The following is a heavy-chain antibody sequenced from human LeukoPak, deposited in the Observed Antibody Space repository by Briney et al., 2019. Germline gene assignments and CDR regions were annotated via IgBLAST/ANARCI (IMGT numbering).Heavy chain of an antibody. Sequence: GGSLRLSCAASGFTVSINYMSWVRQAPGKGLEWVSVIYSGGNTYYADSVKGRFTIPRDNSKNTVYLRMNSLRAEDTAVYYCARGETSSYDYWGQGTLVTVSS. D-gene: IGHD2-2*01. V-gene: IGHV3-53*01. CDR1: GFTVSINY. J-gene: IGHJ4*02. CDR2: IYSGGNT. CDR3: ARGETSSYDY.